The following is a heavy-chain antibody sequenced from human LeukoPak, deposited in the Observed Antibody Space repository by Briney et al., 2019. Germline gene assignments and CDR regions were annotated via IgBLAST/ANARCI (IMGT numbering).Heavy chain of an antibody. V-gene: IGHV3-11*04. J-gene: IGHJ4*02. D-gene: IGHD3-22*01. CDR2: ISNSGSNT. CDR1: GFTFSDYY. Sequence: GGSLRLSCAASGFTFSDYYMSWIRQAPGKGLEWVSYISNSGSNTYYADSVKGRFTISRDNAKKSLYLQMNSLRAEDTAVYYCARDHYYDSSGYEYYFDYWGQGTLVTVSS. CDR3: ARDHYYDSSGYEYYFDY.